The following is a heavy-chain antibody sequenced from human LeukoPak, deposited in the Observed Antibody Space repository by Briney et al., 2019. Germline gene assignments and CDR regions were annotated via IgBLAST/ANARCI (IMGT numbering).Heavy chain of an antibody. D-gene: IGHD3-10*01. V-gene: IGHV4-59*12. CDR3: ARDSGTTGEVKFDP. CDR2: IYYSGCT. Sequence: SETLSLTCTVSGGSISSYYWSWIRQPPGKGLEWIGYIYYSGCTNYNPSLKSRVTMSVDTSKNQFSLKLSSVTAADTAVYYCARDSGTTGEVKFDPWGQGTLVTVSS. CDR1: GGSISSYY. J-gene: IGHJ5*02.